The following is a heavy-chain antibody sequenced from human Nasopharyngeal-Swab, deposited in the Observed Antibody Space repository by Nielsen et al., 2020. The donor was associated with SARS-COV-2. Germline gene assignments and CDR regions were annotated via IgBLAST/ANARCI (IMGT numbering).Heavy chain of an antibody. CDR2: ISSSGSTI. CDR3: AKDLNDFWSGYPSEYYGMDV. J-gene: IGHJ6*02. D-gene: IGHD3-3*01. Sequence: GGSLRLSCAASGFTFSDYYMSWIRQAPGKGLEWVSYISSSGSTIYYADSVKGRFTISRDNAKNSLYLQMNSLRAEDTALYYCAKDLNDFWSGYPSEYYGMDVWGQGTTVTVSS. V-gene: IGHV3-11*01. CDR1: GFTFSDYY.